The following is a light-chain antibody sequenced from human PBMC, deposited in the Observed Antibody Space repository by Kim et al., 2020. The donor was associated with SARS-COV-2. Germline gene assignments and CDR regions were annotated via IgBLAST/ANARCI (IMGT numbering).Light chain of an antibody. V-gene: IGKV4-1*01. CDR2: WAS. Sequence: AHINCKSSQSVFYSSNNKNYLTWYQQKPGQPPKLLIYWASTRESGVPDRFSGSGSGTDFTLTISSLQAEDVAVCYCQQYYTTPPSFGPGTKVDIK. J-gene: IGKJ3*01. CDR1: QSVFYSSNNKNY. CDR3: QQYYTTPPS.